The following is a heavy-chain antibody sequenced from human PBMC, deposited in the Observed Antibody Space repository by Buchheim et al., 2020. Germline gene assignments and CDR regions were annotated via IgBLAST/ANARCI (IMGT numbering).Heavy chain of an antibody. J-gene: IGHJ4*02. V-gene: IGHV3-30*18. CDR3: AKDYDFWSGPFDY. D-gene: IGHD3-3*01. Sequence: QVQLVESGGGVVQPGRSLRLSCAASGSTFSSYGMHWVRQAPGKGLEWVAVISYDGSNKYYADSVKGRFTISRDNSKNTLYLQMNSRRAEDTAVYYCAKDYDFWSGPFDYWGQGTL. CDR1: GSTFSSYG. CDR2: ISYDGSNK.